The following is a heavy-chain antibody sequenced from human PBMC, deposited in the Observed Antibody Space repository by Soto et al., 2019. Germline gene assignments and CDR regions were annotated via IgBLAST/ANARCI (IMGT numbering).Heavy chain of an antibody. CDR3: ARDVCSGGSCYGPFDD. D-gene: IGHD2-15*01. V-gene: IGHV1-3*01. J-gene: IGHJ4*02. Sequence: ASVKVSCKASGYTFTSYAMHWVRQAPGQRLEWMGWINAGNGNTKYSQKFQGRVTITRDTSASTAYMELSSLRSEDTAVYYCARDVCSGGSCYGPFDDWGQGTRVTVSS. CDR2: INAGNGNT. CDR1: GYTFTSYA.